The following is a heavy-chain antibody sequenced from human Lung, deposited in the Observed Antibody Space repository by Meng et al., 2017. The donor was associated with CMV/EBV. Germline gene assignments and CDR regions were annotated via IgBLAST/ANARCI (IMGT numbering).Heavy chain of an antibody. V-gene: IGHV1-46*01. J-gene: IGHJ4*02. D-gene: IGHD3-22*01. CDR2: INPSGGST. CDR1: GYTFTSYY. CDR3: ARLGYYDSSPLGDYFDY. Sequence: ASLXVFXKASGYTFTSYYMHWVRQAPGQGLEWMGIINPSGGSTSYAQKFQGRVTMTRDTSTSTVYMELSSLRSEDTAVYYCARLGYYDSSPLGDYFDYWGQGTLVTVSS.